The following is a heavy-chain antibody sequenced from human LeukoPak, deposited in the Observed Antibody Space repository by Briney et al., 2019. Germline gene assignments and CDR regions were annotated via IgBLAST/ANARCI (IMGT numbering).Heavy chain of an antibody. Sequence: GGSLRLSCAASGFTFSSYAMSWVLQAPGEGLEWVLGISAGGDTTYTADSVRGRFTISRDNSNNTLYLQMKTLTAEDTAVYYCAAISYSGTWPVGYWGQGTLVTVTA. D-gene: IGHD6-25*01. CDR3: AAISYSGTWPVGY. V-gene: IGHV3-23*01. J-gene: IGHJ4*02. CDR2: ISAGGDTT. CDR1: GFTFSSYA.